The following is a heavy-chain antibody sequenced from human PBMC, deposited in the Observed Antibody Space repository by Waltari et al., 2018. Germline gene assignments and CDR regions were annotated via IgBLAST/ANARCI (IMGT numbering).Heavy chain of an antibody. Sequence: QVQLVQSGAEVKKPGSSLKVSCKASGGTFSSYTISWVRQAPGQGLEWMGRIIPIIGIVNNAQKCQGRVTITADKSTSTVYMELSSLRSEDTAVYYCARDQEGSGLFDYWGQGTLVTVSS. J-gene: IGHJ4*02. V-gene: IGHV1-69*08. CDR2: IIPIIGIV. CDR3: ARDQEGSGLFDY. D-gene: IGHD6-19*01. CDR1: GGTFSSYT.